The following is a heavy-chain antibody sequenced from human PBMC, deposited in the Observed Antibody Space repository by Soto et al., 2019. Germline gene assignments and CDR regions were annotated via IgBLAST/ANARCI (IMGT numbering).Heavy chain of an antibody. D-gene: IGHD2-2*01. J-gene: IGHJ5*02. CDR1: GFAFGAYA. CDR2: IRGAGGNT. V-gene: IGHV3-23*01. CDR3: AKDPVPQLLPSWWFDP. Sequence: EVQLLESGGGLVQPGGSLRLSCAASGFAFGAYAMTWVRQAPGKGLEWVSVIRGAGGNTYYADSVKGRFTVSRDNSKKMLYLEMNSLRVEATAIYYCAKDPVPQLLPSWWFDPWGQGTRVTVSS.